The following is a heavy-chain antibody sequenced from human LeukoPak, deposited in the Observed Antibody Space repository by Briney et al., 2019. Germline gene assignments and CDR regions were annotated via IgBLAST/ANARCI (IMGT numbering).Heavy chain of an antibody. CDR3: ARTTFGGVIE. V-gene: IGHV3-21*01. D-gene: IGHD3-16*01. Sequence: GGSLRLSCAASGFTFSSYGMNWVRQAPGKGLEWVSSISSSSSYIYYADSVKGRFTVSRDNAKNSLYLQMNSLRAEDTAVYYCARTTFGGVIEWGQGTLVTVSS. J-gene: IGHJ4*02. CDR2: ISSSSSYI. CDR1: GFTFSSYG.